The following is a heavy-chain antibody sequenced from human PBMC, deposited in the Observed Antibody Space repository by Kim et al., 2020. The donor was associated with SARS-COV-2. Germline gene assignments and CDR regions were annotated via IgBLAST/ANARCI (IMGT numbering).Heavy chain of an antibody. V-gene: IGHV3-48*03. J-gene: IGHJ2*01. Sequence: IYYAGSVKGRFTISGDNAKNSLYLQMNSLRAEDTAVYYCARIDDYWYFDLWGRGTLVTVSS. CDR2: I. CDR3: ARIDDYWYFDL. D-gene: IGHD3-9*01.